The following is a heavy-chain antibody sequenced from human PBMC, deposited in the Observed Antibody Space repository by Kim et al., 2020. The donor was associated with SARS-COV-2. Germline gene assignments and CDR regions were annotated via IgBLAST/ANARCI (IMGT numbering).Heavy chain of an antibody. CDR3: ASGPRIFGVAPTHFDY. J-gene: IGHJ4*02. CDR2: INHSGST. D-gene: IGHD3-3*01. Sequence: SETLSLTCAVYGGSFSGYYWSWIRQPPGKGLEWIGEINHSGSTNYNPSLKSRVTISVDTSKNQFSLKLSSVTAADTAVYYCASGPRIFGVAPTHFDYWGQGTLVTVSS. CDR1: GGSFSGYY. V-gene: IGHV4-34*01.